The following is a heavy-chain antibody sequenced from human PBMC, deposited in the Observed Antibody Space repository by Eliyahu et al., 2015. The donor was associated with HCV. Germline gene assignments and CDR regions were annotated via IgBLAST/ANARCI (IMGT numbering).Heavy chain of an antibody. Sequence: QVQLQESGPGLVKPSETLSLTCTVSGGXITTYYWSWXRQPPGKGLEWIGYIHYSGXTNYXPSLKSRVSISVDTSKNQLSLNLTSVTAADTAVYYCASGGGGIAVAGTGGWFDPWGQGTLVTVSS. CDR1: GGXITTYY. V-gene: IGHV4-59*01. D-gene: IGHD6-19*01. J-gene: IGHJ5*02. CDR3: ASGGGGIAVAGTGGWFDP. CDR2: IHYSGXT.